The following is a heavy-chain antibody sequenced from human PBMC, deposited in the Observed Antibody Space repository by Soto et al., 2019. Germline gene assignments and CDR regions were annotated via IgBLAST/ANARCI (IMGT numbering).Heavy chain of an antibody. Sequence: EVQLVESGGGLVKPGGSLRLSCAASGFTFSSYSMNWVRQAPGKGLEWVSSISSSSSYIYYADSVKGRFTISRDNAKNSLYLQMNSLRAEDTAVYYCARGYGSGSYWTDYWGQGTLVTVSS. CDR1: GFTFSSYS. CDR2: ISSSSSYI. V-gene: IGHV3-21*04. J-gene: IGHJ4*02. CDR3: ARGYGSGSYWTDY. D-gene: IGHD3-10*01.